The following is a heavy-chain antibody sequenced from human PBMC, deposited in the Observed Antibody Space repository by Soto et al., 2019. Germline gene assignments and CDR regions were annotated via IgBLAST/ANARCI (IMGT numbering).Heavy chain of an antibody. CDR1: GGSFSGYY. D-gene: IGHD6-19*01. Sequence: SETLSLTCAVYGGSFSGYYWSWIRQPPGKGLEWIGEINHSGSTKCNPSLKSRVTMSVDTSKNQFSLKLSSVTAADTAVYYCARWREQWPSTFDYWGQGRQVTVSS. CDR2: INHSGST. J-gene: IGHJ4*02. V-gene: IGHV4-34*01. CDR3: ARWREQWPSTFDY.